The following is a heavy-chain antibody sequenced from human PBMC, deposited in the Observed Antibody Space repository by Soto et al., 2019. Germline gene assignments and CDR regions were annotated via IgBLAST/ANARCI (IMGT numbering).Heavy chain of an antibody. J-gene: IGHJ6*02. V-gene: IGHV3-23*01. CDR3: AKEGGYSFGPGNYYGMDV. D-gene: IGHD5-18*01. CDR2: IIGNGDTT. Sequence: EVQLLESGGGLVQPGGSLRLSCAASGFTFSNFAMSWVRQAPGKGLEWVSGIIGNGDTTYYADSVKGRFTISRDKSKTAPELEMNSLRAEDTAIYYCAKEGGYSFGPGNYYGMDVWGQGTTVTVSS. CDR1: GFTFSNFA.